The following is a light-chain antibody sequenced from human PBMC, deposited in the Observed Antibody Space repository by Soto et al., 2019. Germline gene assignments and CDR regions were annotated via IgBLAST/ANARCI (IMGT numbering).Light chain of an antibody. CDR2: AAS. Sequence: GERVTSTCRASQSISSWLAWYQQKPGKAPKLLIYAASTLQSGVPSRFSGSGSGTDFTLTISCLQSEDFATYYCQQYYSYPRTFGQGTKVDIK. CDR3: QQYYSYPRT. J-gene: IGKJ1*01. V-gene: IGKV1-8*01. CDR1: QSISSW.